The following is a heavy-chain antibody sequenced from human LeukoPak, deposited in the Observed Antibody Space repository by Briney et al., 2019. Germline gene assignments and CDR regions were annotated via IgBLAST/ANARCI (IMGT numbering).Heavy chain of an antibody. CDR3: ARVRYSSGWYQGRWCDP. Sequence: SETLSLTCTVSGGSISSGSYYWSWIRQPAGKGLELIGRIYSSGSTNYNPSLKSRVTISVDTSKNQFSLKLSSVTAAGTAVYYCARVRYSSGWYQGRWCDPWGQGTLVTVSS. CDR1: GGSISSGSYY. J-gene: IGHJ5*02. D-gene: IGHD6-19*01. CDR2: IYSSGST. V-gene: IGHV4-61*02.